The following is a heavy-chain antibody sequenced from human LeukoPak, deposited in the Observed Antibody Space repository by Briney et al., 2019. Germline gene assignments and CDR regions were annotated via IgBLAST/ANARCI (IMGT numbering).Heavy chain of an antibody. CDR1: GGSISSGSYY. Sequence: SETLSLTCTVSGGSISSGSYYWGWIRPSPGKALEWIGSIYYSGSTYYNPSLKSRVTISVDTSKNQFSLKLSSVTAADTAVYYCARPTYSSGWYTTFDYWGQGTLVTVSS. J-gene: IGHJ4*02. V-gene: IGHV4-39*01. CDR2: IYYSGST. D-gene: IGHD6-19*01. CDR3: ARPTYSSGWYTTFDY.